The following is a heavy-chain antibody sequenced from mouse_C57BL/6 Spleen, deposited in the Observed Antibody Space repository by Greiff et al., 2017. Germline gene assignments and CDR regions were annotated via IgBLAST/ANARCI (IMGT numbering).Heavy chain of an antibody. Sequence: EVKVVESGGGLVQSGRSLRLSCATSGFTFSDFYMEWVRQAPGKGLEWIAASRNTANDYTTEYSASVKGRFIVSRDTSQSILYLQMKALRAEDTASYYCARTYYEGYLDVWGTGTTVTVSS. CDR3: ARTYYEGYLDV. D-gene: IGHD1-1*01. V-gene: IGHV7-1*01. CDR2: SRNTANDYTT. CDR1: GFTFSDFY. J-gene: IGHJ1*03.